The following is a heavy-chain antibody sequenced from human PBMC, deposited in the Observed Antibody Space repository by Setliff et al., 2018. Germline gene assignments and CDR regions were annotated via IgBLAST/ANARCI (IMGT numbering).Heavy chain of an antibody. J-gene: IGHJ4*02. V-gene: IGHV1-8*02. CDR3: ASPRAEYYYDSSAYYWLDY. Sequence: ASVKVSCKASGGTFSIYGISWVRQAPGQGLEWMGWMNPNNGNTGCVQKFQGRLTMTRNTSISTAYMELSGLRSEDTAVYYCASPRAEYYYDSSAYYWLDYWGQGTLVTVSS. CDR1: GGTFSIYG. CDR2: MNPNNGNT. D-gene: IGHD3-22*01.